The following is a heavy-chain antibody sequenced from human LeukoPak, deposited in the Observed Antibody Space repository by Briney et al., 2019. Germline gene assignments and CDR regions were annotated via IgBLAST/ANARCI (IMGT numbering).Heavy chain of an antibody. CDR3: ARDRTAADPLGY. Sequence: ASVKVSCKASGYTFTGYYMHWVRQAPGQGLEWMGWINPNSGGTNYAQKFQGRVTMTRDTSISTAYMELSRPRSDDTAVYYCARDRTAADPLGYWGQGTLVTVSS. CDR2: INPNSGGT. J-gene: IGHJ4*02. V-gene: IGHV1-2*02. D-gene: IGHD6-13*01. CDR1: GYTFTGYY.